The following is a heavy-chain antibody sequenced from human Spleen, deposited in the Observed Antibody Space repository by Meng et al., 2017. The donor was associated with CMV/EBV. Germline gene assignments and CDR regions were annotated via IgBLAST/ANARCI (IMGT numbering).Heavy chain of an antibody. CDR1: GFTVSSNY. V-gene: IGHV3-53*05. CDR2: IYSGGST. D-gene: IGHD2-8*01. Sequence: GESLKISCAASGFTVSSNYMSWVRQAPGKGLEWVSVIYSGGSTYYADSVKGRFTISRDNSKNTLYLQMNSLTADDTAVYYCATNPLYTNDYYAMDVWGQGTTVTVSS. CDR3: ATNPLYTNDYYAMDV. J-gene: IGHJ6*02.